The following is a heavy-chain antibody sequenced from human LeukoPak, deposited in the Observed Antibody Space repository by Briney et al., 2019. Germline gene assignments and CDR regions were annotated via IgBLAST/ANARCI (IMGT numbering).Heavy chain of an antibody. J-gene: IGHJ4*02. CDR1: GFAFRSHW. CDR3: ARDPGWGALDH. V-gene: IGHV3-7*01. D-gene: IGHD3-16*01. CDR2: INQDGSRK. Sequence: GGSLRLSCAASGFAFRSHWMNWVRQAPGKGLEWVAIINQDGSRKSFADSVKGRFTISRDNAKNLLYLQLNSLRAEDTAVYYCARDPGWGALDHWGQGTLVTVS.